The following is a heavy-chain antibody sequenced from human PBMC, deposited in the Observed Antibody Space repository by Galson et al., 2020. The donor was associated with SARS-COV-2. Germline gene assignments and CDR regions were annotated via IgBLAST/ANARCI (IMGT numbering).Heavy chain of an antibody. CDR1: GDSVPSNSAA. Sequence: TLSLTCAISGDSVPSNSAAWNWIRQSPSRGLEWLGRTYYRSKWYNDYAVSVKSRITINPDTSKNQFSLQLNSVTPEDTAVYYCARDLKWDYYDDKAPFDYWGQGTLVTVSS. D-gene: IGHD3-22*01. CDR2: TYYRSKWYN. J-gene: IGHJ4*02. CDR3: ARDLKWDYYDDKAPFDY. V-gene: IGHV6-1*01.